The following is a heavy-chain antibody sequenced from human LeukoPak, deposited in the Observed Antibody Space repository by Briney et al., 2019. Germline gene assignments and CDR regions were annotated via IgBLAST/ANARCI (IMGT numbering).Heavy chain of an antibody. J-gene: IGHJ4*02. CDR3: TKAKYYHFDY. V-gene: IGHV3-23*01. D-gene: IGHD3-16*01. CDR1: GFTFSSYG. Sequence: GGSLRLSCVASGFTFSSYGMSWVRQAPGKGLEWVSAISGSDDSTYYADSVRGRFTISRDVSKNTLFLQMNSLRAEDTALYYCTKAKYYHFDYWVQGTLVTVSS. CDR2: ISGSDDST.